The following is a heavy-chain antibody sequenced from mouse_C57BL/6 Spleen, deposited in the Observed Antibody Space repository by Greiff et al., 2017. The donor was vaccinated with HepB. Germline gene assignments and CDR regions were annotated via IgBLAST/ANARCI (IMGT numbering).Heavy chain of an antibody. D-gene: IGHD1-1*01. Sequence: EVKVEESGGGLVQPGGSMKLSCVASGFTFSNYWMNWVRQSPEKGLEWVAQIRLKSDNYATHYAESVKGRFTISRDDSKSSVYLQMNNLRAEDTGIYYCTGVYYGYYFDYWGQGTTLTVSS. CDR3: TGVYYGYYFDY. CDR1: GFTFSNYW. V-gene: IGHV6-3*01. J-gene: IGHJ2*01. CDR2: IRLKSDNYAT.